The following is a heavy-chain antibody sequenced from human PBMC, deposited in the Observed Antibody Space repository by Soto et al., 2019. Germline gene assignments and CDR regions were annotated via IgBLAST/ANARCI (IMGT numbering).Heavy chain of an antibody. V-gene: IGHV1-69*04. CDR1: GGTFSSYT. J-gene: IGHJ4*02. CDR3: ARDGYSSDSGYYFDY. Sequence: ASVKVSRKASGGTFSSYTISWVRQAPGQGLEWMGRIIPILGIANYAQKFQGRVTITADKSTSTAYMELSSLRSEDTAVYYCARDGYSSDSGYYFDYWGQGTLVTVSS. CDR2: IIPILGIA. D-gene: IGHD6-19*01.